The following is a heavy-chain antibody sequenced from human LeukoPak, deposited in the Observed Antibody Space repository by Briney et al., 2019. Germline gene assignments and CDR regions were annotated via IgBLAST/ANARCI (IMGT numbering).Heavy chain of an antibody. D-gene: IGHD3/OR15-3a*01. CDR1: GLTFADFA. Sequence: PGRSLRLSCAASGLTFADFAMHWVRQVPGKGLEWVSGISRSSGSIGYADSVKGRFTISRDNAKNSLYLQMNSLRAEDTAVYYCAKWTPIPCWGQGTLVTVSS. J-gene: IGHJ4*02. CDR3: AKWTPIPC. CDR2: ISRSSGSI. V-gene: IGHV3-9*01.